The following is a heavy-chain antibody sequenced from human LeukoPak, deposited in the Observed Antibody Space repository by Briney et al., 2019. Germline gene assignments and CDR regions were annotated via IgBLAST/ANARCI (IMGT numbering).Heavy chain of an antibody. CDR2: ISSSGSTI. D-gene: IGHD2-2*01. J-gene: IGHJ6*02. Sequence: GGSLRLSCAASGFTFSSYEMNWVRQAPGKGLEWVSYISSSGSTIYYADSVEGRFTISGDNAKNSLYLQMNSLRAEDTAVYYCARALSTYQLGEYSYYYGMDVWGQGTTVTVSS. CDR1: GFTFSSYE. CDR3: ARALSTYQLGEYSYYYGMDV. V-gene: IGHV3-48*03.